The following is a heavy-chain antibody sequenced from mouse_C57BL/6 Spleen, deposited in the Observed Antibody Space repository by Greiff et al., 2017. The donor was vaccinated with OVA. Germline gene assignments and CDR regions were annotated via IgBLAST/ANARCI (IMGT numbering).Heavy chain of an antibody. CDR3: AMGLRPGDY. CDR1: GYTFTSYW. CDR2: IDPSDSYT. Sequence: QVQLQQPGAELVKPGASVKLSCKASGYTFTSYWMQWVKQRPGQGLEWIGEIDPSDSYTNYNQKFKGKATLTVDTSSSTAYMQLSSLTSEDSAVYYCAMGLRPGDYWGQGTTLTVSS. J-gene: IGHJ2*01. D-gene: IGHD2-4*01. V-gene: IGHV1-50*01.